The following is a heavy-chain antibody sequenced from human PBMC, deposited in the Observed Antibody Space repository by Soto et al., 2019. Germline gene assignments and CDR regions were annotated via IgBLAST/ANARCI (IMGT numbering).Heavy chain of an antibody. V-gene: IGHV4-30-4*01. J-gene: IGHJ5*02. D-gene: IGHD6-13*01. Sequence: QVQLQESGPGLVKPSQTLSLTCNVSGGPINSPDYYWTWIRQSPGKGLEGIGYLYFNGGTQYNPSLKNPISMSLDTSKKHFSLKMRSVTGADTAVYYCARGISKYSSWYEPHPWFDAWGQGALVTVSS. CDR3: ARGISKYSSWYEPHPWFDA. CDR1: GGPINSPDYY. CDR2: LYFNGGT.